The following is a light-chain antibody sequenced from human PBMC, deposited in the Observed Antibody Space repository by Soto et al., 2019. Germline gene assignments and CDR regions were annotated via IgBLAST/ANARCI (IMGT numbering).Light chain of an antibody. V-gene: IGKV3-11*01. J-gene: IGKJ3*01. CDR2: DAS. CDR3: QQRSDWPLT. CDR1: QSVNNY. Sequence: EIVLTQSPATLSLSPGERATLSCRASQSVNNYLVWYQQKPGQAPRLLIYDASKRAPGIPARSSGSGSATNFILTISSLETDDFAIYYCQQRSDWPLTFGPGTKVDIK.